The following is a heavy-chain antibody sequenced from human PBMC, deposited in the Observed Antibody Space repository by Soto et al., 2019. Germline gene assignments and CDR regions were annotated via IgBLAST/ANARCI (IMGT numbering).Heavy chain of an antibody. D-gene: IGHD6-19*01. Sequence: GGSLRLSCAASGFTFSSYGMHWVRQAPGKGLEWVAVISYDGSNKYYADSVKGRFTISRDNSKNTLYLQMNSLRAEDTAVYYCAKDLYEGIAVAGTAPVGYWGQGTLVTVSS. CDR3: AKDLYEGIAVAGTAPVGY. CDR2: ISYDGSNK. J-gene: IGHJ4*02. V-gene: IGHV3-30*18. CDR1: GFTFSSYG.